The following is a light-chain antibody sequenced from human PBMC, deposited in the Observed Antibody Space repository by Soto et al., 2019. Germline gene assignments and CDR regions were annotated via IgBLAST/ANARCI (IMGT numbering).Light chain of an antibody. V-gene: IGKV3-20*01. CDR1: QSVSNNY. CDR2: GAP. J-gene: IGKJ1*01. Sequence: EIVVTQSPATLSVSPGERATLSCRASQSVSNNYLAWYQQKPGQAPRLLIYGAPNRATGIPDRFSGSGSGTDFTLTISRLEPEDFAVYYCQQYGSSGTFGQGTKVDIK. CDR3: QQYGSSGT.